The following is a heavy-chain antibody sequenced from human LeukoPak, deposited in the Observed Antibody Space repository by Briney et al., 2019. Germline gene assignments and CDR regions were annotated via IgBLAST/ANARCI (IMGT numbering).Heavy chain of an antibody. CDR2: INPKSGNT. CDR3: ARVDDSPDY. J-gene: IGHJ4*02. CDR1: GYTFTGYY. D-gene: IGHD3-22*01. Sequence: ASVKVSCKASGYTFTGYYMHWVRQATGQGLEWMGWINPKSGNTGYAQKFQGRVTITRDTSISTAYMELSSLRSEDTAVYYCARVDDSPDYWGQGTLVTVSS. V-gene: IGHV1-8*03.